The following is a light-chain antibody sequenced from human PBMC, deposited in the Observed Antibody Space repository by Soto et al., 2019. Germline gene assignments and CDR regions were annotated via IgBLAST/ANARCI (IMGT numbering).Light chain of an antibody. CDR2: YDS. CDR3: QVWDITTDHYV. V-gene: IGLV3-21*04. CDR1: NIGSKR. Sequence: SSELTQPPSVSVAPEETARLTCGGDNIGSKRVHWYRQKPGQAPVLVIYYDSDRPSGIPERFSGSNSGNTATLTINRVEAGDEADYYCQVWDITTDHYVFGTGTKVTVL. J-gene: IGLJ1*01.